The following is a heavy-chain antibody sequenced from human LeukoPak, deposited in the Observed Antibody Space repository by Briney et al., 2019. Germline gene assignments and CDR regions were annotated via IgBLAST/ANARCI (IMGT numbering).Heavy chain of an antibody. V-gene: IGHV1-2*02. Sequence: ASVKVSCKASGHIFSAYYMHWMRQARGQGLEWMGWINPKTGEATYAEKFQGRVSMTRDTSINTAYLELSSLTSDDTAVYYCARPGNWWFDPWGQGTLVTVSS. CDR1: GHIFSAYY. D-gene: IGHD3-10*01. J-gene: IGHJ5*02. CDR2: INPKTGEA. CDR3: ARPGNWWFDP.